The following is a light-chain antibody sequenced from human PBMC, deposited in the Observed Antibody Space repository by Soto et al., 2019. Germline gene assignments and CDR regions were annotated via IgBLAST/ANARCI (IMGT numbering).Light chain of an antibody. CDR1: QTINNW. J-gene: IGKJ3*01. CDR2: DAS. Sequence: TQMTQSPSTLSASVGDRVTLTCRSSQTINNWLAWYQQKPGKAPKVLIYDASSLESGVPSRFSGSGSGTEFTLTISSLQPDEFATYYCQQYDGNFGPGTKVDIK. CDR3: QQYDGN. V-gene: IGKV1-5*01.